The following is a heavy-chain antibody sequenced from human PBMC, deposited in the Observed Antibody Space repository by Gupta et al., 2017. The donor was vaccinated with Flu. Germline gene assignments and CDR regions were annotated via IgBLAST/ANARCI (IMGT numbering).Heavy chain of an antibody. J-gene: IGHJ4*02. CDR3: ARDFFGNYATDY. Sequence: EVQLVESGGGLVKPGGSLSLSCAASGFTFSTYSMNWVRQAPGKGLEWVSSISSSGTYIYYADSVKGRFVISRDNAKNCLDLQMNNLRVEDTAVYYCARDFFGNYATDYWGRGTLVTVSS. V-gene: IGHV3-21*01. D-gene: IGHD2-2*01. CDR2: ISSSGTYI. CDR1: GFTFSTYS.